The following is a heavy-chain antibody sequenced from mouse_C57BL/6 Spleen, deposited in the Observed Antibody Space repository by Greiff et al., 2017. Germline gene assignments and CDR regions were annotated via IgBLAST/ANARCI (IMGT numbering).Heavy chain of an antibody. CDR2: INPNNGGT. Sequence: VQLQQSGPELVKPGASVKISCKASGYTFTDYYMNWVKQSHGKSLEWIGDINPNNGGTSYNQKFKGKATLTVDKSSSTAYMELRSLTSEDSAVYFCARATTVEGYYFDYWGQGTTLTVSS. J-gene: IGHJ2*01. CDR1: GYTFTDYY. V-gene: IGHV1-26*01. CDR3: ARATTVEGYYFDY. D-gene: IGHD1-1*01.